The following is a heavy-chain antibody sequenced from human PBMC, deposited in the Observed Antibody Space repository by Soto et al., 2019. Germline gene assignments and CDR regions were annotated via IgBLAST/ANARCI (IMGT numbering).Heavy chain of an antibody. CDR3: ARGELGYCSGGSCPHWYFDL. CDR1: GYSFTSYW. Sequence: EVQLVQSGAEVKKPGESLRISCKGSGYSFTSYWISWVRQMPGKGLEWMGRIDPSDSYTNYSPSFQGHVTISADKSISTAYLQWSSLKASDTAMYYCARGELGYCSGGSCPHWYFDLWGRGTLVTVSS. CDR2: IDPSDSYT. V-gene: IGHV5-10-1*03. D-gene: IGHD2-15*01. J-gene: IGHJ2*01.